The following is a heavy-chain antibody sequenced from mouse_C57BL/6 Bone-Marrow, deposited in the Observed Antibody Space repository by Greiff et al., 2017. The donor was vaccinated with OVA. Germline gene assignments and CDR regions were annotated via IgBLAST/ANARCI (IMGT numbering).Heavy chain of an antibody. Sequence: QVHVKQSGAELVKPGASVKISCKASGYTFSTYWMNWVKQRPGKGLEWIGQIYPGDGDTNYNGKFKGKATLTADKSSSTAYMQLSSLTSADSAVYFCAREAYWGQGTLVTVSS. CDR2: IYPGDGDT. CDR1: GYTFSTYW. CDR3: AREAY. J-gene: IGHJ3*01. V-gene: IGHV1-80*01.